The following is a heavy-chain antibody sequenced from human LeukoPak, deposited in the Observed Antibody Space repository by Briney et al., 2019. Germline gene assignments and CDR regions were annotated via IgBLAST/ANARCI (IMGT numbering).Heavy chain of an antibody. Sequence: GGSLRLSCAASGFTFSSYSINWVRQAPGKGLEWGSSISSSRSYIYYADSVKGRFTISRDNAKNSLYLQMNSLRAEDTAVYYCARSLRITTVRGVIGPGFDYWGQGTLVTVSS. V-gene: IGHV3-21*01. D-gene: IGHD3-10*01. CDR1: GFTFSSYS. CDR3: ARSLRITTVRGVIGPGFDY. CDR2: ISSSRSYI. J-gene: IGHJ4*02.